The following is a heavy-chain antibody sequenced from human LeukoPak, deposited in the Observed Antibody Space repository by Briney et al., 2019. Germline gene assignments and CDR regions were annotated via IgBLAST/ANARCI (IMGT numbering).Heavy chain of an antibody. V-gene: IGHV5-51*01. CDR3: ARGGEWGFRDAFDI. D-gene: IGHD3-16*01. Sequence: GESLQISCQGSGSSFTTYWIGWVRQMPGKGLEWMGIIYPGDSDTRYSPSFKGQVTISADKSISTAHLQWSSLNASDTAMYYCARGGEWGFRDAFDIWGQGTMVIVSS. J-gene: IGHJ3*02. CDR2: IYPGDSDT. CDR1: GSSFTTYW.